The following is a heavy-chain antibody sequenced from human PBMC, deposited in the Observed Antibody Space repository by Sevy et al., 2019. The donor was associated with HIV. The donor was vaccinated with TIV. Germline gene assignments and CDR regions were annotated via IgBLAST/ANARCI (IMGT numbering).Heavy chain of an antibody. CDR3: AKDGYEVVYAIYYYYYYMDV. CDR1: GFTFTSYA. V-gene: IGHV3-23*01. D-gene: IGHD2-8*02. CDR2: ISGSGGST. J-gene: IGHJ6*03. Sequence: GGSLRPSCAASGFTFTSYAMSWVRQAPGKGLEWASPISGSGGSTYYADSVKGRFTISRDNSKNTLNLQMNSLRAEDTAVYYCAKDGYEVVYAIYYYYYYMDVWGKGTTVTVSS.